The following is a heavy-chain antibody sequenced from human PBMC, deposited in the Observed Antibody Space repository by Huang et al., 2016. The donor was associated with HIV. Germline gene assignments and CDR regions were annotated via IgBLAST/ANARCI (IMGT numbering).Heavy chain of an antibody. V-gene: IGHV4-59*02. CDR3: VRDQGRLAVGGIDNWFDP. J-gene: IGHJ5*02. CDR1: GDSVSSHY. D-gene: IGHD6-19*01. CDR2: VYDSATT. Sequence: QVRLQESGPGLVKPSETLSLSCTVSGDSVSSHYWGWIRHPPGKGLEWIGTVYDSATTNYNPRLKSRITISVDTSKNGFSLNITSVSAADTAMYFCVRDQGRLAVGGIDNWFDPWGQGALVTVSS.